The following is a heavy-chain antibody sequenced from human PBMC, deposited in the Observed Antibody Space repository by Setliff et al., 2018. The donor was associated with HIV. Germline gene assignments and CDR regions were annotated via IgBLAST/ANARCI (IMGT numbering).Heavy chain of an antibody. Sequence: SVKVSCKASGGTFSSYAISWVRQAPGQGLEWMGGIIPIFGTANYAQKFQGRVTITADEPTSTAYMELSSLRSEDTAVYYCARDILERGYYYYYMDVWGKGTTVTVSS. V-gene: IGHV1-69*13. J-gene: IGHJ6*03. D-gene: IGHD3-3*01. CDR1: GGTFSSYA. CDR3: ARDILERGYYYYYMDV. CDR2: IIPIFGTA.